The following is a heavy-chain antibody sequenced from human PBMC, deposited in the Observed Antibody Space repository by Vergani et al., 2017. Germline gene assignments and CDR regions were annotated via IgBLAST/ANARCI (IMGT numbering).Heavy chain of an antibody. Sequence: VQLLESGGGVVQPGGSLRLSCAASGFTFSSYGMHWVRQAPGKGLEWVAFIRYDGSNKYYADSVKGRFTISRDNSKNTLYLQMNSLRAEDTAVYYCAKTFTVNPAEYFQHWGQGTLVTVSS. CDR1: GFTFSSYG. J-gene: IGHJ1*01. CDR2: IRYDGSNK. V-gene: IGHV3-30*02. D-gene: IGHD4-17*01. CDR3: AKTFTVNPAEYFQH.